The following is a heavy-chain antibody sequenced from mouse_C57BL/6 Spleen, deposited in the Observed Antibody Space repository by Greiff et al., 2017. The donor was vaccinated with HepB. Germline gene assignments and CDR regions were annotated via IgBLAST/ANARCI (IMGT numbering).Heavy chain of an antibody. D-gene: IGHD2-2*01. CDR3: ARGLMDYYAMDY. J-gene: IGHJ4*01. CDR2: IDPSDSYT. Sequence: VKLQQPGAELVMPGASVKLSCKASGYTFTSYWMHWVKQRPGQGLEWIGEIDPSDSYTNYNQKFKGKSTLTVDKSSSTAYMQRSSLTSEDSAVYYCARGLMDYYAMDYWGQGTSVTVSS. CDR1: GYTFTSYW. V-gene: IGHV1-69*01.